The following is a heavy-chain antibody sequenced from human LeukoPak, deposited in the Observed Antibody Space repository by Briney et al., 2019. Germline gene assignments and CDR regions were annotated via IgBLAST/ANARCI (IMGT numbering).Heavy chain of an antibody. CDR2: ISGSGVYT. D-gene: IGHD3-10*01. Sequence: GSLRLSCAASGFTFSSYAMSWVRQAPGKGLEWVSAISGSGVYTHYADSVKGRFTISRDNSKNTLYLQMNSLRAEDTAVYYCAKDHGFGSGSYSYGPFDYWGQGNPGHRLL. CDR3: AKDHGFGSGSYSYGPFDY. CDR1: GFTFSSYA. J-gene: IGHJ4*02. V-gene: IGHV3-23*01.